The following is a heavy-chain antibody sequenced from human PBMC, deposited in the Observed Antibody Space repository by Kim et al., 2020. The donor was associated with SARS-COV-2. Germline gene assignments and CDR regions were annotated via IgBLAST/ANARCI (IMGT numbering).Heavy chain of an antibody. CDR2: ISAYNGNT. Sequence: ASVKVSCKASGYTFTSYGISWVRQAPGQGLEWMGWISAYNGNTNYAQKLQGRVTMTTDTSTSTAYMELRSLRSDDTAVYYCARVPCSGGSCYFYSYYYYGMDVWGQGTTVTVSS. CDR3: ARVPCSGGSCYFYSYYYYGMDV. J-gene: IGHJ6*02. V-gene: IGHV1-18*01. D-gene: IGHD2-15*01. CDR1: GYTFTSYG.